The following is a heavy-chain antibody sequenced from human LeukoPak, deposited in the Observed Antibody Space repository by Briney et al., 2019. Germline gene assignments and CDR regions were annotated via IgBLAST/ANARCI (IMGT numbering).Heavy chain of an antibody. CDR3: TRRHAHKEDVVVVTGPDAEGLDV. CDR2: IYPGDSDT. D-gene: IGHD2-21*02. V-gene: IGHV5-51*01. J-gene: IGHJ3*01. CDR1: GYSFSKYW. Sequence: GESLKISCRGSGYSFSKYWIGWVRQTPGKGLEWMGIIYPGDSDTQYSPSFQGQVTISADRSISTVYLQWGSLKASDSAIYYCTRRHAHKEDVVVVTGPDAEGLDVWGQGTTVTVSS.